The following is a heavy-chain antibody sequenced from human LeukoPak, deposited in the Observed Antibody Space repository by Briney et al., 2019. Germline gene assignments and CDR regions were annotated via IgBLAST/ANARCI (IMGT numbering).Heavy chain of an antibody. D-gene: IGHD3-3*01. CDR1: GFTFSSYS. J-gene: IGHJ5*02. V-gene: IGHV3-48*01. CDR2: ISSSSSTI. Sequence: PGGSLRLSCAASGFTFSSYSMNWVRQAPGKGLEWVSYISSSSSTIYYADSVKGRFTISRDNAKNSLYLQMNSLRAEDTAVYYCARDRRESPLRFSLGVKGGVLDPWGQGTLVTVSS. CDR3: ARDRRESPLRFSLGVKGGVLDP.